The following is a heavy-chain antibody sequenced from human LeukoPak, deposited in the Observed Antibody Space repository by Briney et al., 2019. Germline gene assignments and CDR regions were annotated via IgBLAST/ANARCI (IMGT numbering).Heavy chain of an antibody. J-gene: IGHJ4*02. V-gene: IGHV4-61*01. Sequence: SETLSLTCTVSGYSISSGCYWSWIRQPPGKGLEWIGYIYYSGSTNYNPSLKSRVTISVDTSKNQFSLKLSSVTAADTAVYYCARGSWRAAAGEVDYWGQGTLVTVSS. CDR1: GYSISSGCY. CDR2: IYYSGST. CDR3: ARGSWRAAAGEVDY. D-gene: IGHD6-13*01.